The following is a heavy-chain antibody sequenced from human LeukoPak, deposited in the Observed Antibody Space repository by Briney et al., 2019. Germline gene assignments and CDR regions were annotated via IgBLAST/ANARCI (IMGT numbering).Heavy chain of an antibody. J-gene: IGHJ3*02. CDR1: GGSMSTYY. CDR2: ISYSGCT. Sequence: PSETLSLTCTVSGGSMSTYYWSWIRQPPGKGLECIGYISYSGCTNYNPSLKSRVTISVDTSKSQFSLRLSSVTAADTAVYYCARIPSSGFYYGAFDIWGRGTMVTVSS. CDR3: ARIPSSGFYYGAFDI. V-gene: IGHV4-59*01. D-gene: IGHD3-22*01.